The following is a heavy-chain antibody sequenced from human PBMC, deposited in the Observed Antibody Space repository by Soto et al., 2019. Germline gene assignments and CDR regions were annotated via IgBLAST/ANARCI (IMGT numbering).Heavy chain of an antibody. D-gene: IGHD3-9*01. Sequence: GGSLRLSCAASGFTFSTYAISWVRQAPGKGLEWVSAITGSGDSTFYADSVRGRFTMSRDNSKNTLYVEMNSLRAEDTAVYYCAKVQYYDVLTGYRGGGMDVWGQGTTVTV. CDR3: AKVQYYDVLTGYRGGGMDV. J-gene: IGHJ6*02. CDR2: ITGSGDST. CDR1: GFTFSTYA. V-gene: IGHV3-23*01.